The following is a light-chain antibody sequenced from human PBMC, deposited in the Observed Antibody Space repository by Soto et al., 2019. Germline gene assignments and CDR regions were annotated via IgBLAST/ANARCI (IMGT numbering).Light chain of an antibody. CDR1: QSVSGW. V-gene: IGKV1-5*01. Sequence: DIQMTQSPSTLSASVGDTVTFTCRASQSVSGWLAWYQQKPGEAPKLLIYDASALPRGVPSRFSGSGSGIKFTLTIASLQHDDFATYYCQQYETFSGTFGPGTKVDIK. CDR3: QQYETFSGT. CDR2: DAS. J-gene: IGKJ1*01.